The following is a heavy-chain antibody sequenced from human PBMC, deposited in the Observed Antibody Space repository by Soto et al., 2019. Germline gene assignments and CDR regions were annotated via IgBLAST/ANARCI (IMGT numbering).Heavy chain of an antibody. V-gene: IGHV4-59*01. CDR1: GDSMSGFY. D-gene: IGHD3-10*01. J-gene: IGHJ4*02. Sequence: QVQLQESGPGLVKPSETLSLTCTVSGDSMSGFYWSWIRQTPGKGLECIGYINYVGRTSYYTPSLQSRVTISLDSSKNQFSLILSSVTAADTAVYFCARFRRNYFDYWGQGTLVTVSS. CDR2: INYVGRTS. CDR3: ARFRRNYFDY.